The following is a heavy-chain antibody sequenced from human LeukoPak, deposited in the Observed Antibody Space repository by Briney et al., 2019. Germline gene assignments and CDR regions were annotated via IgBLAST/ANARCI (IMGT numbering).Heavy chain of an antibody. V-gene: IGHV3-23*01. CDR1: GFTFSSYA. CDR2: ISGSGGST. Sequence: GGSLRLSCAASGFTFSSYAMSWVRPAPGKGLEWVSAISGSGGSTYYADSVKGRFTISRDNSKNTLYLQMNSLRAEDTAVYYYATSRREVGGSVPYYFDYWGQGTLVTVSS. J-gene: IGHJ4*02. D-gene: IGHD3-16*01. CDR3: ATSRREVGGSVPYYFDY.